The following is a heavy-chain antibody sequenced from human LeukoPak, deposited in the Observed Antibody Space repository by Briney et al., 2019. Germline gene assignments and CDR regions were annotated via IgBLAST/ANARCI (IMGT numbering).Heavy chain of an antibody. CDR1: GGSISSGYY. Sequence: SKTLSLTCTVSGGSISSGYYWTWIRQPPGKGPEWIGYIYYSGSTSYNPSLKSRVTISVDTSKNQFSLKLTSVTAADTAVYYSARETTSTAAFDYWGQGTLVTVSS. CDR2: IYYSGST. D-gene: IGHD2-2*01. CDR3: ARETTSTAAFDY. V-gene: IGHV4-59*01. J-gene: IGHJ4*02.